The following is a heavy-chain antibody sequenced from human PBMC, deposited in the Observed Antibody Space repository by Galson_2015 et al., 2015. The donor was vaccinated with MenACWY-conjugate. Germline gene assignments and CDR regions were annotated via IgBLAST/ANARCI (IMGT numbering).Heavy chain of an antibody. CDR3: ARRTDWGTDQRPDLDF. CDR2: INEDGRST. CDR1: GFTLSSHW. D-gene: IGHD7-27*01. J-gene: IGHJ4*02. V-gene: IGHV3-74*01. Sequence: SLRLSCAASGFTLSSHWIHWVRQAPGGGLVWVSRINEDGRSTSYAASVKGRFTISRDNAKNTLYLHLSSLRAEDTAIYFCARRTDWGTDQRPDLDFWGQGTLVTVSS.